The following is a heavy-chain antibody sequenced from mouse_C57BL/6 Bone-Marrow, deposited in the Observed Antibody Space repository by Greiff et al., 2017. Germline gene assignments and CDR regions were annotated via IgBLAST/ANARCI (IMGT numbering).Heavy chain of an antibody. CDR1: GYTFTSYW. Sequence: QVHVKQPGAELVKPGASVKLSCKASGYTFTSYWRHWVKQRPGRGLEGSGRIDPNSGGTKNNEKFTSTATLPVDKPSSTASMQLSSLTSEDSSFYFCARIYYGSSYSFAYCGQATLVTVSA. V-gene: IGHV1-72*01. CDR3: ARIYYGSSYSFAY. D-gene: IGHD1-1*01. CDR2: IDPNSGGT. J-gene: IGHJ3*01.